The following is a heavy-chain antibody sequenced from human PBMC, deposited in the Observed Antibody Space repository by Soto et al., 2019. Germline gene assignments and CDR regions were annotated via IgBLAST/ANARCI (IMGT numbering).Heavy chain of an antibody. CDR3: ARDRQSSGWLDAFDI. D-gene: IGHD6-19*01. CDR1: GFTVSSNY. Sequence: EVQLVESGGGLVQPGGSLRLSCAASGFTVSSNYMSWVRQAPGKGLEWVSVIFTGGSTYYADSVKGRFTISRHSSMNTVYPQMESLRAEETAVYYCARDRQSSGWLDAFDIWGQGTMVTVSS. V-gene: IGHV3-53*04. CDR2: IFTGGST. J-gene: IGHJ3*02.